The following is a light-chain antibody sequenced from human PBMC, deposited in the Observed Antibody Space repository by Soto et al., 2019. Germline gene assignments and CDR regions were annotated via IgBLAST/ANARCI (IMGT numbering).Light chain of an antibody. V-gene: IGKV3-15*01. J-gene: IGKJ3*01. CDR2: AAS. CDR3: QHYNNWPFT. Sequence: EIVMTQSPATLSVSPGERATLSCRASQAVSSNLAWYQQKPGQAPRLLIYAASTRAAGIPDRFSGSGSGTGFTLTITSLQSEDFAVYYCQHYNNWPFTLGPGTKVDIK. CDR1: QAVSSN.